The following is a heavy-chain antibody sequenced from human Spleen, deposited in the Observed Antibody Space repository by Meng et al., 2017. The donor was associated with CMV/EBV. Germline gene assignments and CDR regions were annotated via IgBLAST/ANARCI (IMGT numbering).Heavy chain of an antibody. V-gene: IGHV3-21*01. J-gene: IGHJ4*02. CDR1: GFTFNSYE. CDR3: ARLPLYCSSTTCYVDY. CDR2: ISSSSRYI. D-gene: IGHD2-2*01. Sequence: GGSLRLSCAASGFTFNSYEMRWVRQAPGKGLEWVSSISSSSRYINYADSVKGRFTISRDNAENSLSLQMNSLRAEDTAVYYCARLPLYCSSTTCYVDYWGQGTVVTVSS.